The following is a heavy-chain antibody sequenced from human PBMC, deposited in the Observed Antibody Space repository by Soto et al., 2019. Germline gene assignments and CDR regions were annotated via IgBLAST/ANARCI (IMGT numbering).Heavy chain of an antibody. Sequence: GGSLRLSCAASGFTFSSYAMHWVRQAPGKGLEWVAVISYDGSNKYYADSVKGRFTISRDNSKNTLYLQMNSLRAEDTAVYYCARDQPYYDFWSGYYIGYYFDYWGQGTLVTVSS. D-gene: IGHD3-3*01. CDR3: ARDQPYYDFWSGYYIGYYFDY. CDR1: GFTFSSYA. V-gene: IGHV3-30-3*01. CDR2: ISYDGSNK. J-gene: IGHJ4*02.